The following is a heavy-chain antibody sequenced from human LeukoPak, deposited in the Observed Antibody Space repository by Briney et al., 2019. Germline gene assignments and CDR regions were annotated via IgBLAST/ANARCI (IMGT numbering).Heavy chain of an antibody. D-gene: IGHD4-17*01. V-gene: IGHV1-46*01. CDR1: GYTFTSYY. J-gene: IGHJ3*02. CDR2: INPSGGST. CDR3: ARPITDYGDYGDAFDI. Sequence: GASVKVSCKASGYTFTSYYMHWVRQAPGQGLEWMGIINPSGGSTSYAQKFQGRVTMTRDTSTSTVYMELSSLRSEDTAVYYCARPITDYGDYGDAFDIWGQGTMVTVSS.